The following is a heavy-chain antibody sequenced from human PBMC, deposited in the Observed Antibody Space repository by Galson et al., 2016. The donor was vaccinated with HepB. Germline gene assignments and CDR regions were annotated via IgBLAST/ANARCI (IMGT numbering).Heavy chain of an antibody. Sequence: SLRLSCAASGFTFSSYGMHWVRQAPGKGLEWVAVIWYDGSNKYYADSVKGRFTISRDNSKNTLFLQMNSLGAEDTAVYYCARDNDSSSWYIFDYWGQGTLVTVSS. CDR2: IWYDGSNK. CDR3: ARDNDSSSWYIFDY. V-gene: IGHV3-33*01. J-gene: IGHJ4*02. D-gene: IGHD6-13*01. CDR1: GFTFSSYG.